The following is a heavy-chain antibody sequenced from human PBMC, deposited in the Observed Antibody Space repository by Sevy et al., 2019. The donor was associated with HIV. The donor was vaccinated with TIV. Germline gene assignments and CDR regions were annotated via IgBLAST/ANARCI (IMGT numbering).Heavy chain of an antibody. J-gene: IGHJ6*02. V-gene: IGHV3-7*01. CDR2: IKQDGSEK. CDR3: ARDGGMVRGVTQDYYYYGMDV. D-gene: IGHD3-10*01. CDR1: GFTFSSYW. Sequence: GGSLRLSCAASGFTFSSYWMSWVRQAPGKGLEWVANIKQDGSEKYYVDSVKGRFTISRDNAKNSLYLQMNSLRAEDTAEYYCARDGGMVRGVTQDYYYYGMDVWGQGTTVTVSS.